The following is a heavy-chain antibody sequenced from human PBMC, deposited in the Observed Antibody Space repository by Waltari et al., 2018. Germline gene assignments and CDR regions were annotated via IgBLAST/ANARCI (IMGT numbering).Heavy chain of an antibody. D-gene: IGHD2-2*02. Sequence: EVQLVESGGGLVQPGVSLTVSCAASGFTFSGYWLHWGRPGPGKGLVWVPRINSDGISKSYADSVKGRFTISRDNAKNTLYLQMNSLRVEDTAVYYCARGHCSSTRCNTNHDYHYYYGMDVWGQGTTVTVSS. J-gene: IGHJ6*02. CDR1: GFTFSGYW. CDR3: ARGHCSSTRCNTNHDYHYYYGMDV. CDR2: INSDGISK. V-gene: IGHV3-74*01.